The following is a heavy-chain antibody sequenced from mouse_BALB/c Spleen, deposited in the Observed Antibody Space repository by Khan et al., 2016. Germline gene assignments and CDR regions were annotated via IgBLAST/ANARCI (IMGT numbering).Heavy chain of an antibody. CDR3: ARYRYYDGSSRYFDV. CDR2: INTYSGES. Sequence: QIQLVQSGPELKRPGKTVKISCKASGYTFTNYGINWVKQAPGKGLKWMGWINTYSGESTYADDFKGRFAFSLETSANTAYLQINNLKNEDTATHFCARYRYYDGSSRYFDVWGAGTTVTVSS. CDR1: GYTFTNYG. D-gene: IGHD1-1*01. J-gene: IGHJ1*01. V-gene: IGHV9-3-1*01.